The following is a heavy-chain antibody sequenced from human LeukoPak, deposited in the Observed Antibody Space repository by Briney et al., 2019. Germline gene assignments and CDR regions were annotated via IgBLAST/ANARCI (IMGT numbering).Heavy chain of an antibody. D-gene: IGHD3-10*01. CDR3: AKGLYHYYGSGSYTLDF. V-gene: IGHV3-23*01. CDR1: GFTFGSYA. Sequence: GGSLRLSCAASGFTFGSYAMTWVRQAPGKGLELVSAISGSGTGTYYADSVKGRFTISRDTSKNTVYLQMNSLRAEDTAVYYCAKGLYHYYGSGSYTLDFWGQGTQVTVSS. CDR2: ISGSGTGT. J-gene: IGHJ4*02.